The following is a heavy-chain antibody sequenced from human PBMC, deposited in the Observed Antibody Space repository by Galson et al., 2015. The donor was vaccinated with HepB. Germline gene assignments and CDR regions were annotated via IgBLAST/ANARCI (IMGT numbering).Heavy chain of an antibody. Sequence: PALVKPTQTLTLSCHFSGFSLSAAGMRVSWIRQSPGKALEWLARIDWDNDKFYKTSLKTRLTISKDDFKGLVVLTLTNVDPVDTATYYCARHSPRGGHYPMDLWGQGTPVTVSS. CDR3: ARHSPRGGHYPMDL. CDR1: GFSLSAAGMR. V-gene: IGHV2-70*04. CDR2: IDWDNDK. D-gene: IGHD3-10*01. J-gene: IGHJ6*02.